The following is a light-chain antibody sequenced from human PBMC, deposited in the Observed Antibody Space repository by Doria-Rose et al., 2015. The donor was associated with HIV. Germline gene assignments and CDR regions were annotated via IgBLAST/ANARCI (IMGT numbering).Light chain of an antibody. CDR1: QTFSRW. CDR3: HQYNSYRWT. V-gene: IGKV1-5*03. J-gene: IGKJ1*01. CDR2: TTS. Sequence: TLSASVGDRVTITCRASQTFSRWVAWYQQKPGKAPKVLIYTTSSLESGVPSRSSGSGSGTEFTLTISSLQPDDFATYYCHQYNSYRWTFGQGTRVEMK.